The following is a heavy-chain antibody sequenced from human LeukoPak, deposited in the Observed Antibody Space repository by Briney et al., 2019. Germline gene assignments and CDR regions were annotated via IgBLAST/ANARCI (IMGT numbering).Heavy chain of an antibody. J-gene: IGHJ4*02. D-gene: IGHD5-12*01. CDR2: INHSGST. V-gene: IGHV4-34*01. CDR1: GGSLSDYY. Sequence: SETLSLTCGVYGGSLSDYYWNWIRQPPGKGLEWIGEINHSGSTNYNPSLKSRVTISVDTSKNQFSLKLSSVTAADTAVYYCARHVALFDYWGQGTLVTVSS. CDR3: ARHVALFDY.